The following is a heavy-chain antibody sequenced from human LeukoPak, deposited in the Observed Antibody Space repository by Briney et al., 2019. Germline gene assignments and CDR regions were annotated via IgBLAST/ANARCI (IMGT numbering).Heavy chain of an antibody. V-gene: IGHV1-8*01. Sequence: GASVKVSCKASGYTFTSYDINWVRQATGQGLKWMGWMSPNSGNTGYAQKFQGRVTMTRNTSISTAYMELSSLRSEDTAVYYCARARARIAAAGTNWFDPWGQGTLVTVSS. CDR1: GYTFTSYD. J-gene: IGHJ5*02. D-gene: IGHD6-13*01. CDR3: ARARARIAAAGTNWFDP. CDR2: MSPNSGNT.